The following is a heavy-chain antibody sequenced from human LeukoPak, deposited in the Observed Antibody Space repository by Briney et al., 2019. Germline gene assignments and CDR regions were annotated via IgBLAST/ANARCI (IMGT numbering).Heavy chain of an antibody. D-gene: IGHD3-10*01. CDR2: IKQDGSEK. V-gene: IGHV3-7*01. J-gene: IGHJ5*02. CDR3: ARVGKVGFGESNWFDP. Sequence: GGSLRLSCAATGFTFSSYWMSWVRQAPGKGLEWVANIKQDGSEKYYVDSVKGRFTISRDNAKNSLYLQMNSLRAEDTAVYYCARVGKVGFGESNWFDPWGQGTLVTVSS. CDR1: GFTFSSYW.